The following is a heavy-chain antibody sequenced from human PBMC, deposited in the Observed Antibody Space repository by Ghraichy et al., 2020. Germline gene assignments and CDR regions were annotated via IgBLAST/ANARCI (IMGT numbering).Heavy chain of an antibody. V-gene: IGHV3-64*01. CDR3: ARGDCSSTSCYFDYYYGMDV. D-gene: IGHD2-2*01. J-gene: IGHJ6*02. CDR2: ISSNGGST. CDR1: GFTFSSYA. Sequence: GGSLRLSCAASGFTFSSYAMHWVRQAPGKGLEYVSAISSNGGSTYYANSVKGRFTISRDNSKNTLYLQMGSLRAEDMAVYYCARGDCSSTSCYFDYYYGMDVWGQGTTVTVSS.